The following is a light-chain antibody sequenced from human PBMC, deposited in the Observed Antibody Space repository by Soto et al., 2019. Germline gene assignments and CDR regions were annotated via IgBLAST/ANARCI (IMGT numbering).Light chain of an antibody. Sequence: DIQMTQSPSSLSASVGDRVTITCRASQSISSYLNWYQQKPGKAPKLLIYAASSLQSGVPSRFSGSGSGTDFTLTISSLRLEDFAPYYCQQSCSTPTFGGGTNVEIK. CDR3: QQSCSTPT. CDR1: QSISSY. V-gene: IGKV1-39*01. CDR2: AAS. J-gene: IGKJ4*01.